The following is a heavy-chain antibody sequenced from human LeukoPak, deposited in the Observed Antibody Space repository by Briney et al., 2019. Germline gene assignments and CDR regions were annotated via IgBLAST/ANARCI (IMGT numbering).Heavy chain of an antibody. CDR3: ARGGYYDSSGYFDY. D-gene: IGHD3-22*01. CDR2: ISYDGSNK. CDR1: GFTFSSYA. V-gene: IGHV3-30-3*01. Sequence: GGSLRLSCAASGFTFSSYAMHWVRQAPGKGLEWVAVISYDGSNKYYADSVKGRFTISRDNSKNTLYLQMNSLRAEDTAVYYCARGGYYDSSGYFDYWGQGTLVTVSS. J-gene: IGHJ4*02.